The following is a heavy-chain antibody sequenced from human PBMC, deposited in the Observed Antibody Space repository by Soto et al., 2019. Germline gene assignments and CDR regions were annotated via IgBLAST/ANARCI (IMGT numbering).Heavy chain of an antibody. CDR2: LSYDVRNK. V-gene: IGHV3-30*04. CDR3: ARERVTGYYNVIGY. CDR1: GFTFSDFS. Sequence: GGSLRLSCAGSGFTFSDFSMYWVRQAPGKGLEWVAVLSYDVRNKFYVDSVKDRFTISRDNSKNTLYLEMSSLRAEDTAVYYCARERVTGYYNVIGYWGQGT. D-gene: IGHD3-9*01. J-gene: IGHJ4*02.